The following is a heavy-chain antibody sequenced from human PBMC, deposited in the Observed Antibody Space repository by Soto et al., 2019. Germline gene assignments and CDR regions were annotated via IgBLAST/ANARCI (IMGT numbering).Heavy chain of an antibody. V-gene: IGHV4-59*08. CDR2: FRSGGGT. CDR1: GDSIISSN. D-gene: IGHD3-10*01. Sequence: SDTLSLTYTVTGDSIISSNLAWIRQPPGKGLEWIGYFRSGGGTSYNPSLKSRVAISADTSMKQFSLRLSSVTAADTAVYYCVRQGIGVLHGLVDVWGQGTTVT. J-gene: IGHJ6*02. CDR3: VRQGIGVLHGLVDV.